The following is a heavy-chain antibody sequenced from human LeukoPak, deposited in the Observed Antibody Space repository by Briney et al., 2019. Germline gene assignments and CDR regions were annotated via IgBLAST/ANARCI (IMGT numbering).Heavy chain of an antibody. CDR1: GFTFSSYS. V-gene: IGHV3-48*04. D-gene: IGHD1-14*01. CDR3: ATETNGRHYDC. CDR2: ISSSSSTI. Sequence: GGSLRLSCAASGFTFSSYSMNWVRQAPGKGLERVSYISSSSSTIYYADSVKGRFTISRDNANNFLYLQMNSLRAEDTAVYYCATETNGRHYDCWGQGTLLTVSS. J-gene: IGHJ4*02.